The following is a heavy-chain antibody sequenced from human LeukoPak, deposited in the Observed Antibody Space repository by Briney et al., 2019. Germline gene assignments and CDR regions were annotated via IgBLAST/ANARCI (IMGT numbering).Heavy chain of an antibody. D-gene: IGHD1-26*01. CDR3: TRESGAFSPFGF. Sequence: KSSETLSLTCAVSGGSILTTNWWGWVRQPPGKGLEWIGEVHLSGASNYNPSLKSRVNMSIDKSKNQLSLELTSVTAADTAIYYCTRESGAFSPFGFWGQGTLVTVSS. CDR2: VHLSGAS. CDR1: GGSILTTNW. J-gene: IGHJ4*02. V-gene: IGHV4-4*02.